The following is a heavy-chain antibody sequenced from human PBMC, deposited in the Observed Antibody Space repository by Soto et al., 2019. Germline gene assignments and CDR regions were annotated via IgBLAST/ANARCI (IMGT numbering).Heavy chain of an antibody. CDR2: INPDNGIT. CDR1: GYTFSTYA. V-gene: IGHV1-3*01. D-gene: IGHD6-19*01. J-gene: IGHJ4*02. Sequence: QVQLVQSGAEVKKPGASVKVSCRASGYTFSTYAMHWVRQAPGQRLECMGWINPDNGITDYSKNFQGRLTFTADTSANTVYMELSSLRYEDTAVFYCARERDTTGWETFDSWGQGTLVTVSS. CDR3: ARERDTTGWETFDS.